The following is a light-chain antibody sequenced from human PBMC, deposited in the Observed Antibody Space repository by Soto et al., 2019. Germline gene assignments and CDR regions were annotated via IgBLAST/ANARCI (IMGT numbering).Light chain of an antibody. CDR1: QSVSSSY. Sequence: EIVLTQSPGTLSLSPGERATLSCRASQSVSSSYLAWYQQKPGQAPRLLIYGASSRATGIPDRFSGSGSGTDFTLTISRLDSEDFAVYYCQQYGSSPYTFGLGTKLQIK. CDR3: QQYGSSPYT. J-gene: IGKJ2*01. V-gene: IGKV3-20*01. CDR2: GAS.